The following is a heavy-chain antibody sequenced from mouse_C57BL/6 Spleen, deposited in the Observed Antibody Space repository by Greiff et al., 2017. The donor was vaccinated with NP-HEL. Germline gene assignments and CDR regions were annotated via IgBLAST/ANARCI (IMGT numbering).Heavy chain of an antibody. D-gene: IGHD1-1*01. V-gene: IGHV1-82*01. CDR3: ARQGYYGSRMYAMDY. CDR2: VYPGEGDT. Sequence: VQLQQSGPELVKPGASVKISCKASGYAFSSSWMKWVKQRPGKGLEGIGRVYPGEGDTNYNGKFKGKATLTADKSSSTAYMQLSSLTSEDSAVYFCARQGYYGSRMYAMDYWGQGTSVTVSS. CDR1: GYAFSSSW. J-gene: IGHJ4*01.